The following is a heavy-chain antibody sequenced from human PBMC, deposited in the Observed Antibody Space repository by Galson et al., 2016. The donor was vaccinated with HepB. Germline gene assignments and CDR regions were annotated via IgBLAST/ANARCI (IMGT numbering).Heavy chain of an antibody. CDR3: ARDASGSRADFDY. J-gene: IGHJ4*02. CDR2: IWHDGSQK. Sequence: SLRLSCAASGFTSSDYGMHWVRQPPGKGLEWVASIWHDGSQKFYADSVKGRFTISRDNSKNTVHLQMNSLRAVDTAVYYCARDASGSRADFDYWGQGIPVTVSS. V-gene: IGHV3-33*01. D-gene: IGHD3-10*01. CDR1: GFTSSDYG.